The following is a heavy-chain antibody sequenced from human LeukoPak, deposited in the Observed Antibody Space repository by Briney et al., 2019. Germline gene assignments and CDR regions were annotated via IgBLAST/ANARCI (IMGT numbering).Heavy chain of an antibody. J-gene: IGHJ6*04. CDR1: GGTFSSYA. Sequence: SVKVSCKASGGTFSSYAISWVRQAPGQGLEWMGGIIPIFGTANYAQKFQGRVTITADESTSTAYVELSSLRSEDTAVYYCARERDMTTVRRTHYYYGMDVWGKGTTVTVSS. CDR2: IIPIFGTA. V-gene: IGHV1-69*01. D-gene: IGHD4-17*01. CDR3: ARERDMTTVRRTHYYYGMDV.